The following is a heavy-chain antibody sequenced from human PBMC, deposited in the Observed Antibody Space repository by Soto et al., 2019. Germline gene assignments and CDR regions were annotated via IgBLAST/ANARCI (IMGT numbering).Heavy chain of an antibody. D-gene: IGHD1-7*01. J-gene: IGHJ3*02. CDR3: ARWTTTGTTPDDAFDI. Sequence: ASVKVSCKASGYTFTSYAMHWVRQAPGQRLEWMGWINAGNGNTKYSQKFQGRVTITRDTSASTAYMELSSLRSEDTAVYYCARWTTTGTTPDDAFDIWGQGTMVTVSS. CDR2: INAGNGNT. V-gene: IGHV1-3*01. CDR1: GYTFTSYA.